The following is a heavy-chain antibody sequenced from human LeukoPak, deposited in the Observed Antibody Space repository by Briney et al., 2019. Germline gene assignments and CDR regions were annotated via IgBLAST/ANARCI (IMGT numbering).Heavy chain of an antibody. Sequence: PSETLSLTCTVSGGSISSGGYYWSWIRQHPGKGLEWIGYIYYSGSTYYNPSLKSRVTISVDTSKNQFSLKLSSVTAADTAVYYCTRVPGYVWGSYRWFDYWGQGTLVTVSS. CDR1: GGSISSGGYY. J-gene: IGHJ4*02. V-gene: IGHV4-31*03. CDR2: IYYSGST. CDR3: TRVPGYVWGSYRWFDY. D-gene: IGHD3-16*02.